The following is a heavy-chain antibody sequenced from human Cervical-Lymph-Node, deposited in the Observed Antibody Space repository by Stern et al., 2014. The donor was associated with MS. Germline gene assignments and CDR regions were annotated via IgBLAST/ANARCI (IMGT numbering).Heavy chain of an antibody. V-gene: IGHV4-59*01. CDR3: ARGYYYGSGNAFDI. J-gene: IGHJ3*02. D-gene: IGHD3-10*01. CDR1: GGSISSYY. Sequence: QVQLQESGPGLVKPSETLSLTCTVSGGSISSYYWRWIRQPPGKGLEWIWYIYYSGNTNYNPSLKSRVTISVDTSKNQFSLKLSSVTAADTAVYYCARGYYYGSGNAFDIWGQGTMVTVSS. CDR2: IYYSGNT.